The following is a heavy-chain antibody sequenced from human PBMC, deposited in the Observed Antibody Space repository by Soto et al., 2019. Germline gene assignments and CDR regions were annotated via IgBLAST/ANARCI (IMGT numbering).Heavy chain of an antibody. J-gene: IGHJ3*01. CDR1: GFNFDDYA. D-gene: IGHD2-15*01. V-gene: IGHV3-9*01. CDR3: IRGGRYCSGGSCYSGAFDA. Sequence: EVQLVESGGGLVQPGRSLRLSCAASGFNFDDYAMNWVRQFPGKGLEWVSGISWNSGSIGYADSVKGRFIISRDNGKNFVYLQLNSVRPEDKALYYCIRGGRYCSGGSCYSGAFDAWGQGTMVTVSS. CDR2: ISWNSGSI.